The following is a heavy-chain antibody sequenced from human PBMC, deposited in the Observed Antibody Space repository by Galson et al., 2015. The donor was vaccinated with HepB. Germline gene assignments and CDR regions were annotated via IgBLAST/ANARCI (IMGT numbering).Heavy chain of an antibody. D-gene: IGHD3-22*01. CDR1: GFTFGDYA. J-gene: IGHJ4*02. CDR2: TRSKAYGGTT. Sequence: SLRLSCAASGFTFGDYAMSWFRQAPGKGLEWVGFTRSKAYGGTTEYAASVKGRFTISRDDSKSIAYLQMNSLKTEDTAVYYCTRPDYYDSSGALGTFDYWGQGTLVTVSS. V-gene: IGHV3-49*03. CDR3: TRPDYYDSSGALGTFDY.